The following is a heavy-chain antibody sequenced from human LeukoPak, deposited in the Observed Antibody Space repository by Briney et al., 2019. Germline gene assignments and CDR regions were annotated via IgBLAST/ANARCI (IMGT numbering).Heavy chain of an antibody. V-gene: IGHV3-21*01. D-gene: IGHD3-22*01. CDR1: GFTFSNAW. J-gene: IGHJ4*02. Sequence: GGSLRLSCAASGFTFSNAWMSWVRQAPGKGLEWVSSISSSSSYIYYADSVKGRFTISRDNAKNSLYLQMNSLRAEDTAVYYCAKETGLDRRIDYWGQGTLVTVSS. CDR2: ISSSSSYI. CDR3: AKETGLDRRIDY.